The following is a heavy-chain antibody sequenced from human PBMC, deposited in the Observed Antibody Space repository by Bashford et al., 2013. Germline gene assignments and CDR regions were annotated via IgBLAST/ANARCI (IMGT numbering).Heavy chain of an antibody. J-gene: IGHJ5*02. CDR3: ARRVSSGWPEVNWFDP. CDR2: IYPGDSDT. D-gene: IGHD6-19*01. V-gene: IGHV5-51*01. Sequence: VWVRQMPGKGLEWMGIIYPGDSDTRYSPSFQGQVTISADKSISTAYLQWSSLKASDTAMYYCARRVSSGWPEVNWFDPWGQGTLVTVSS.